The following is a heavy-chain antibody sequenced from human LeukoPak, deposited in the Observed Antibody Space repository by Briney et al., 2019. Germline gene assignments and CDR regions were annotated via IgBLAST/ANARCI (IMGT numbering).Heavy chain of an antibody. J-gene: IGHJ4*02. CDR1: GFTFSSYS. CDR2: ISSSSSYI. Sequence: WVSLRLSCAASGFTFSSYSMNWVRQAPGMGLEWVSSISSSSSYIYYADSVKGRFTISRDNAKNSLYLQMNSLRAEDTAVYYCARKRDILTGYNDYWGQGTLVTVSS. V-gene: IGHV3-21*01. D-gene: IGHD3-9*01. CDR3: ARKRDILTGYNDY.